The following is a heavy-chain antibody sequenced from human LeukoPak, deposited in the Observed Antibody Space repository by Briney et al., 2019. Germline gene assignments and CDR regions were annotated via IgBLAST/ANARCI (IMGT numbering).Heavy chain of an antibody. D-gene: IGHD2-15*01. V-gene: IGHV3-23*01. CDR2: ITSGFTP. Sequence: PGGSLRLSCAASGLTFSDYAMSWFRQAPGKGREWVSGITSGFTPHYADSVKGRFTISRDNSKNTFHLQLNSLRAEDTAVYYCAKDYSDSRVADVFFEYWGEGTLVTVSS. J-gene: IGHJ4*02. CDR3: AKDYSDSRVADVFFEY. CDR1: GLTFSDYA.